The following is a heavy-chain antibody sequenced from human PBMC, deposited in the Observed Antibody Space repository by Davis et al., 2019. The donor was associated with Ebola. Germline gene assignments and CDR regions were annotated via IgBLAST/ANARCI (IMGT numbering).Heavy chain of an antibody. V-gene: IGHV3-33*01. J-gene: IGHJ3*02. CDR2: IWYDGSNK. D-gene: IGHD2-2*01. CDR3: ARWGYEYQLLHDAFDI. Sequence: GESLKISCAASGFTFSSYGMHWVRQAPGKGLEWVAVIWYDGSNKYYADSVKGRFTISRDNSKNTLYLQMNSLRAEDTAVYYCARWGYEYQLLHDAFDIWGQGTMVTVSS. CDR1: GFTFSSYG.